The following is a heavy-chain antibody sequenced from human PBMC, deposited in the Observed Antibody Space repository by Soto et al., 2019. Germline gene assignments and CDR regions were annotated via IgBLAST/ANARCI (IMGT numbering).Heavy chain of an antibody. J-gene: IGHJ4*02. CDR1: GFTFSNYA. V-gene: IGHV3-23*01. D-gene: IGHD7-27*01. Sequence: GGSLRLSCAASGFTFSNYAMNWVRQAPGKGLEWVSGFGVGGNYIYYADSVKGRFTISRDNSKNTLYLQMNSLRAEDTAVYYCAKDAISGNQVWDYFDYWGQGTPVTVSS. CDR3: AKDAISGNQVWDYFDY. CDR2: FGVGGNYI.